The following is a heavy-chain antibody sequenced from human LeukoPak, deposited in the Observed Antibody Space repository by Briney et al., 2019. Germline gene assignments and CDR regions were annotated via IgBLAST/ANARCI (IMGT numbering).Heavy chain of an antibody. CDR2: TYYRSKWYN. J-gene: IGHJ4*02. CDR3: AREYCSSTSCQNFDY. Sequence: SQTLSLTCAISGDSVSSNSATWNWIRQSPSRGLEWLGTTYYRSKWYNDYAVSVKSRITFNPDTSKYQFSLQLNSVTPEDTAVYYCAREYCSSTSCQNFDYWGQGTLVTVSS. V-gene: IGHV6-1*01. D-gene: IGHD2-2*01. CDR1: GDSVSSNSAT.